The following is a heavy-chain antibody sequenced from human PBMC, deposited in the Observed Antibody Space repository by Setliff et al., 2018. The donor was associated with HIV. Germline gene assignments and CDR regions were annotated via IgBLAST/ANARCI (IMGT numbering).Heavy chain of an antibody. D-gene: IGHD2-15*01. Sequence: GGSLRLSCEASGFNVEKSGMHWVRQAPGKGLEWVAVMSYDGNNKYYADSVKGRFTISRDNSKNTLYLQMNSLRAEDTAVYYCARDRVDIVVVVAARGYYYYGMDVWGQGTTVTVSS. CDR1: GFNVEKSG. J-gene: IGHJ6*02. CDR2: MSYDGNNK. V-gene: IGHV3-30*06. CDR3: ARDRVDIVVVVAARGYYYYGMDV.